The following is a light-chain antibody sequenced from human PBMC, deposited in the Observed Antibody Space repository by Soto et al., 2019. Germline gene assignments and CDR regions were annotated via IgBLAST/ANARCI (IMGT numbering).Light chain of an antibody. CDR3: QKYDISPRT. J-gene: IGKJ1*01. V-gene: IGKV3-20*01. CDR2: GSS. Sequence: ENVLTQSPGTLSLSPGERATLSCRASQSLNSFYLAWYQQKPGQAPRLLIYGSSNRATGIPDRFSGSGSGTDFTLTISRLDPEDFAVYYCQKYDISPRTFGQGTKVDIK. CDR1: QSLNSFY.